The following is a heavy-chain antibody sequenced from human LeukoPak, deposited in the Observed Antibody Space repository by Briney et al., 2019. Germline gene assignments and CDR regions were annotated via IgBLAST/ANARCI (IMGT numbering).Heavy chain of an antibody. J-gene: IGHJ4*02. CDR2: IIPILGIA. D-gene: IGHD2-2*01. CDR3: AAYGEGYCSSTSCPVGDY. Sequence: GSSVKVSCKASGGTFSSYAISWVRQAPGQGLEWMGRIIPILGIANYAQKFQGRVTITADKSTSTAYMELSSLRSEDTAVYYCAAYGEGYCSSTSCPVGDYWGQGTLVTVSS. CDR1: GGTFSSYA. V-gene: IGHV1-69*04.